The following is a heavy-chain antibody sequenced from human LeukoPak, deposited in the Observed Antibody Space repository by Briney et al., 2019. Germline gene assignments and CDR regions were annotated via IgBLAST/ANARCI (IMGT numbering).Heavy chain of an antibody. J-gene: IGHJ3*02. Sequence: AGGSLRLSCEVSGLLFSDYYMGWFRQAPGKGLEWVSYISSTGAVTFYEDSVKGRFTISRDNAKNSLYLQMNSLRAEDTAVYYCASPVSHLEWLHFLDIWGQGTMVTVSS. CDR3: ASPVSHLEWLHFLDI. CDR1: GLLFSDYY. CDR2: ISSTGAVT. V-gene: IGHV3-11*04. D-gene: IGHD3-3*01.